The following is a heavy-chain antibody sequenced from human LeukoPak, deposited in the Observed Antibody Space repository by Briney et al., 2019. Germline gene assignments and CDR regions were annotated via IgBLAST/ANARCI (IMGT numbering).Heavy chain of an antibody. CDR3: ARDGCSSTSCYSGMDV. D-gene: IGHD2-2*01. V-gene: IGHV4-4*07. CDR2: FYTSGST. CDR1: GGSISSYY. Sequence: SETLSLTCTVSGGSISSYYWSWIRQPAGKGLKWIGRFYTSGSTNYNPSLKSRVTMSVDTSKNQFSLKLRSVTAADTAVYYCARDGCSSTSCYSGMDVWGQGTTVTVSS. J-gene: IGHJ6*02.